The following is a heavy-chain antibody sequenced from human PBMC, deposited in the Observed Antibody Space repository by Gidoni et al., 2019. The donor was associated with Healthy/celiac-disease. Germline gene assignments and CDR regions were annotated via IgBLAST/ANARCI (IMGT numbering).Heavy chain of an antibody. CDR1: GFTFSSYW. CDR3: ARDPLWGTAIGWFDY. Sequence: EVQLVESGGGLVQPGGSLRLSCAASGFTFSSYWMSWVRQAPGKGLEWVANIKQDGSEKYYVDSVKGRFTISRDNAKNSLYLQMNSLRAEDTAVYYCARDPLWGTAIGWFDYWGQGTLVTVSS. J-gene: IGHJ4*02. D-gene: IGHD2-21*02. CDR2: IKQDGSEK. V-gene: IGHV3-7*01.